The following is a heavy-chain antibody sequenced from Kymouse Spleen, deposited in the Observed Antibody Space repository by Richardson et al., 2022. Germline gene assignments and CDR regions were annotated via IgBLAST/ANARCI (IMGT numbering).Heavy chain of an antibody. CDR1: GFTFSSYG. V-gene: IGHV3-33*01. CDR2: IWYDGSNK. J-gene: IGHJ5*02. D-gene: IGHD3-22*01. Sequence: QVQLVESGGGVVQPGRSLRLSCAASGFTFSSYGMHWVRQAPGKGLEWVAVIWYDGSNKYYADSVKGRFTISRDNSKNTLYLQMNSLRAEDTAVYYCARERPDYYDSSGYWFDPWGQGTLVTVSS. CDR3: ARERPDYYDSSGYWFDP.